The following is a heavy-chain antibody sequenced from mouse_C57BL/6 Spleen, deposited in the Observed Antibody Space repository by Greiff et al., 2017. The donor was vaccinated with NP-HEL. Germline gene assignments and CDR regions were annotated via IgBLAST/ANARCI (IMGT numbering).Heavy chain of an antibody. V-gene: IGHV1-61*01. J-gene: IGHJ4*01. CDR3: ARIRNAMDY. CDR2: IYPSDSET. Sequence: QVQLQQPGAELVRPGSSVKLSCKASGYTFTSYWMDWVKQRPGQGLEWIGNIYPSDSETHYNQKFKDKATLTVDKSSSTAYMQLSSLTSEDSAVYYCARIRNAMDYWGQGTSVTVSS. CDR1: GYTFTSYW.